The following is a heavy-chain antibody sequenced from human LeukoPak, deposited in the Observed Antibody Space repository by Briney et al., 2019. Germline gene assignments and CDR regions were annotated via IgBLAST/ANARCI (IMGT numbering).Heavy chain of an antibody. V-gene: IGHV3-23*01. CDR1: GFTFSSYA. CDR2: IRGSGGTT. D-gene: IGHD4-23*01. Sequence: GGSLRLSCAASGFTFSSYAMYWVRQAPGKGLEWVSTIRGSGGTTYYADSVKGRFTISRDNSKNTLYLQMKSLRAEDTAVYYCARDARDGYGGNPFDYWGQGTLVTVSS. CDR3: ARDARDGYGGNPFDY. J-gene: IGHJ4*02.